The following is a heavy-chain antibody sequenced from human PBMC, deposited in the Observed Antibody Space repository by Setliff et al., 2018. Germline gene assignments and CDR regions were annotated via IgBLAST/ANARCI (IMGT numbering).Heavy chain of an antibody. CDR1: GFTFSSYW. J-gene: IGHJ5*02. Sequence: GESLKISCAASGFTFSSYWMSWVRQAPGKGLEWVANIKQDGSEKYYVDSVKGRFTISRDNAKNSLYLQMNSLRAEDTAVYYCARESIGRGHWFDPWGQGTLVTVSS. CDR2: IKQDGSEK. D-gene: IGHD1-26*01. CDR3: ARESIGRGHWFDP. V-gene: IGHV3-7*03.